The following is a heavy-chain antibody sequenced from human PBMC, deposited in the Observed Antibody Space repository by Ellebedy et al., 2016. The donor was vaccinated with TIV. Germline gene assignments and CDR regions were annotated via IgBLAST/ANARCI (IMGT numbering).Heavy chain of an antibody. J-gene: IGHJ4*02. CDR3: ARARGYIGPYYFDF. Sequence: SVKVSCKASGGPFSSNAISWVRQAPGQGLEWMGGIVAIFRTVNYAQKFQGRITITADEFGSTVYMELSSLRSEDTAVYYCARARGYIGPYYFDFWGQGTLVTVSS. CDR1: GGPFSSNA. CDR2: IVAIFRTV. D-gene: IGHD5-12*01. V-gene: IGHV1-69*13.